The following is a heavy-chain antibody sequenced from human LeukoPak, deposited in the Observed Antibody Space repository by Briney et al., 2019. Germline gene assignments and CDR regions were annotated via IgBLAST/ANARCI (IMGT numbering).Heavy chain of an antibody. CDR2: ISYDGSNK. CDR3: AKEGNIVVVTEGYGMDV. V-gene: IGHV3-30*18. J-gene: IGHJ6*02. D-gene: IGHD2-21*02. CDR1: GFTFSSYG. Sequence: GGSLRLSCAASGFTFSSYGMHWVRQAPGKGLEWVAVISYDGSNKYYADSVKGRFTISRDNSKNTLYLQMNSLRAEDTAVYYCAKEGNIVVVTEGYGMDVWGQGTTVTVSS.